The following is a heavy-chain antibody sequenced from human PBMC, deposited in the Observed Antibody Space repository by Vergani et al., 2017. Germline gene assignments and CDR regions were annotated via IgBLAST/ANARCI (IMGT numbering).Heavy chain of an antibody. CDR1: GFSFKIFG. CDR2: MSYDGEIK. J-gene: IGHJ3*02. CDR3: ARDXRDYNNYPGTFDI. Sequence: QVQLVESGGGVVQPGRSLRLSCTASGFSFKIFGMHWVRQAPRKGLEWVAAMSYDGEIKNYLDSVKGRFTISRDNAKSSLFLQMDSLRAEDTAVYYCARDXRDYNNYPGTFDIWGQGSMVTVSS. V-gene: IGHV3-30*03. D-gene: IGHD5-24*01.